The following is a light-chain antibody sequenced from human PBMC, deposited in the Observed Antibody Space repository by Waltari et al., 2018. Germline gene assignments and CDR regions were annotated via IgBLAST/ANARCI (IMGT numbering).Light chain of an antibody. CDR2: AAS. CDR3: QQRGT. V-gene: IGKV1-39*01. CDR1: QSISSY. Sequence: DIQMTQSPSSLSASVGDRVTITCRASQSISSYLNWYQQKPGRAPKVLIYAASSLQSGVPSRFSGSGSGTDFTLTISSLQSEDFATYYCQQRGTFGGGTKVEIK. J-gene: IGKJ4*01.